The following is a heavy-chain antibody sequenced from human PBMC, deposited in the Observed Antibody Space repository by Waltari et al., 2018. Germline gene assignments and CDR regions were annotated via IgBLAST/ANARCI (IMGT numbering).Heavy chain of an antibody. Sequence: QVQLVQSGPEVKKPGASVPASCKASGFTFTHYYIHWVRQAPGQGLEWMGIRNPSGRLTTYAPRVQGRITMTRDLPTSTVYMEVTGLTSEDTAVYYCARRDSSGWPFDYWGQGTLVTVSS. V-gene: IGHV1-46*03. CDR2: RNPSGRLT. J-gene: IGHJ4*02. CDR1: GFTFTHYY. D-gene: IGHD3-22*01. CDR3: ARRDSSGWPFDY.